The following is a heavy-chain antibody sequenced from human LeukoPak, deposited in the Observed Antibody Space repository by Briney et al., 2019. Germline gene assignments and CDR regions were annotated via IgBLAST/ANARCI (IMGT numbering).Heavy chain of an antibody. Sequence: GGSLRLSCAASGSTFSSYGMHWVRQAPGKGLEWVAVIWYDGSNKYYADSVKGRFTISRDNSKNTLYLQMNSLRAEDTAVYYCARGGDGYKLGYWGQGTLVTVSS. D-gene: IGHD5-24*01. CDR2: IWYDGSNK. CDR1: GSTFSSYG. V-gene: IGHV3-33*01. J-gene: IGHJ4*02. CDR3: ARGGDGYKLGY.